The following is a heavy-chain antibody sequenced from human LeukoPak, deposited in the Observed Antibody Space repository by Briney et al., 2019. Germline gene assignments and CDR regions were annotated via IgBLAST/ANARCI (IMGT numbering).Heavy chain of an antibody. CDR1: GGSISSSNYY. CDR3: ARLAYSSWFDP. D-gene: IGHD2-15*01. J-gene: IGHJ5*02. V-gene: IGHV4-39*01. Sequence: SETLSLTCTVYGGSISSSNYYCGWIRQPPGKGLKWIVSISYSGSTYYNPSLKSRLTISVDTSKNQFSLKLSSVTAADTAVYYCARLAYSSWFDPWGQGTLVTVSS. CDR2: ISYSGST.